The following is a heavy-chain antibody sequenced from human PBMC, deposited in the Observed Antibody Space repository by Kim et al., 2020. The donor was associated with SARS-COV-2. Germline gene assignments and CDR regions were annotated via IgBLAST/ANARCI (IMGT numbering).Heavy chain of an antibody. Sequence: GGSLRLSCAASGFTFSSYGMHWVRQAPGKGPEWVADISKNGSNKYYADSVKGRFTISSDNSTNTLFLQMDSLRPEDTAVYNCAKGVLTSGPLCAYDCYRDYWGQGTLVTLSS. D-gene: IGHD2-21*02. V-gene: IGHV3-30*18. CDR3: AKGVLTSGPLCAYDCYRDY. CDR1: GFTFSSYG. CDR2: ISKNGSNK. J-gene: IGHJ4*02.